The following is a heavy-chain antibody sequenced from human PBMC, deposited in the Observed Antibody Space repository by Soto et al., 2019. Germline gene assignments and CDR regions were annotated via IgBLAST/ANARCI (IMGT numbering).Heavy chain of an antibody. CDR3: AHRSVAAAGFFWFVP. CDR2: VYWDDDK. CDR1: GFSLSTSGVG. J-gene: IGHJ5*02. V-gene: IGHV2-5*02. D-gene: IGHD6-13*01. Sequence: QITLKESGPTLVKPTQTLTLTCTFSGFSLSTSGVGVGWIRQPPGKALGWLAHVYWDDDKRYSPALKSRRTLTKHTSKNLVVLTMTNTDPVDTARYYCAHRSVAAAGFFWFVPWDQGTLVIFSS.